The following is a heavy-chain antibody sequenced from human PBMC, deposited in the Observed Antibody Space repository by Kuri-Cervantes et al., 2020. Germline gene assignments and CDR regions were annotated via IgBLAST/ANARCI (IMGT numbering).Heavy chain of an antibody. J-gene: IGHJ5*02. CDR1: GYTFTSYG. CDR3: ATGNVLLWFGELRNWFDP. V-gene: IGHV1-18*01. D-gene: IGHD3-10*01. Sequence: ASVKVSCKASGYTFTSYGISWVRQAPGQGLEWMGWISAYNGNTNYAQKLQGRVTMTEDTSTDTAYMELSSLRSEDTAVYYCATGNVLLWFGELRNWFDPWGQGTLVTVSS. CDR2: ISAYNGNT.